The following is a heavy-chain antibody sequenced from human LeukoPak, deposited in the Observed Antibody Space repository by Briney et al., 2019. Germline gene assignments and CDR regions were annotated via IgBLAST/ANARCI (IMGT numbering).Heavy chain of an antibody. Sequence: GGSLRLSCAASGFSFSSYNMHWARQAPGKGPEWLAFMGNDGVTEFYPDSVRGRFTVSRDTSKNTLYLQMVSLRPEDTAVYYCARDHMWAFDHWGQGTLVTVSS. J-gene: IGHJ4*02. D-gene: IGHD1-26*01. CDR1: GFSFSSYN. CDR2: MGNDGVTE. V-gene: IGHV3-30*02. CDR3: ARDHMWAFDH.